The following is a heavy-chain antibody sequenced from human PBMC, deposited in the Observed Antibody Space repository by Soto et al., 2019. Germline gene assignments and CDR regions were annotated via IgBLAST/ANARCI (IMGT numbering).Heavy chain of an antibody. CDR2: IYYTGST. Sequence: TLSLTCTVSGGSISSYYWSWIRQPPGKGLEWIGYIYYTGSTNYNPSLKSRVTISVDTSKNQFSLKLSSVTAADTAVYYCARGRRRGYSYGTFDNWGQETLVTVSS. CDR1: GGSISSYY. CDR3: ARGRRRGYSYGTFDN. J-gene: IGHJ4*02. D-gene: IGHD5-18*01. V-gene: IGHV4-59*01.